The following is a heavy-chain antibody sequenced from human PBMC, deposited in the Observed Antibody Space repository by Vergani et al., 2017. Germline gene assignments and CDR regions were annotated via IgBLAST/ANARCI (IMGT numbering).Heavy chain of an antibody. CDR3: AKGAWIWRSNRKSSFDD. CDR1: GYTFTGYY. CDR2: INPNSGGT. V-gene: IGHV1-2*02. Sequence: QVQLVQSGAEVKKPGASVKVSCKASGYTFTGYYMHWVRQAPGQGLEWMGWINPNSGGTNYAQKFEGRVTMTRDTSISTAYMELSRLRSDETAVYYCAKGAWIWRSNRKSSFDDWGKGTLVTVSS. D-gene: IGHD3-16*02. J-gene: IGHJ4*02.